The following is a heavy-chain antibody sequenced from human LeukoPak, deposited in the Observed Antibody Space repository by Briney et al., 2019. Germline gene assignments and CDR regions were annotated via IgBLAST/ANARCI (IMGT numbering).Heavy chain of an antibody. CDR1: GFMFSSYW. V-gene: IGHV3-72*01. D-gene: IGHD2/OR15-2a*01. CDR3: AGCRPGNILEI. CDR2: ARNKANNHTT. J-gene: IGHJ3*02. Sequence: GGSLRLSCAASGFMFSSYWMSWVRQAPGKGLEWVGRARNKANNHTTEYAASVKGRFTISRDDSKNSFYLQMNSLKIEDTAVYYCAGCRPGNILEIWGQGTMVTVSS.